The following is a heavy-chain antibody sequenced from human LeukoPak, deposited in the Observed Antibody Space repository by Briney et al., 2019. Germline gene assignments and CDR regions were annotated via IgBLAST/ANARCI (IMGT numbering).Heavy chain of an antibody. CDR1: GGSISSYY. CDR3: ARDTYYYDSSGYRPFDY. V-gene: IGHV4-59*01. D-gene: IGHD3-22*01. CDR2: IYYSGST. J-gene: IGHJ4*02. Sequence: SETLSLTCTVSGGSISSYYWSWIRQPPGKGLEWIGYIYYSGSTNYNPSLKSRVTISVDTSKNQFSLKLSSVTAADTAVCYCARDTYYYDSSGYRPFDYWGQGTLVTVSS.